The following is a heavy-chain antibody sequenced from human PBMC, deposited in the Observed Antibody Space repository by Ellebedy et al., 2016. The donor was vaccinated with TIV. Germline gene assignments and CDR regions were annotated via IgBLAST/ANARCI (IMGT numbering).Heavy chain of an antibody. J-gene: IGHJ4*02. CDR2: ISYDGSNK. CDR3: ARDAAYYYDSSGFDY. CDR1: GFTFSSYG. Sequence: GESLKISXAASGFTFSSYGMHWVRQAPGKGLEWVAVISYDGSNKYYADSVKGRFTISRDNSKNTLYLQMNSLRAEDTAVYYCARDAAYYYDSSGFDYWGQGTLVTVSS. V-gene: IGHV3-30*03. D-gene: IGHD3-22*01.